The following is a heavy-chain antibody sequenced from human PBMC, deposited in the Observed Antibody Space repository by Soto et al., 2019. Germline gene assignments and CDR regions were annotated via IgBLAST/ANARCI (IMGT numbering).Heavy chain of an antibody. J-gene: IGHJ4*02. CDR2: IRNKANSYAT. D-gene: IGHD2-15*01. CDR3: ISHSPEDMIRT. V-gene: IGHV3-73*02. CDR1: GFTFSGSS. Sequence: EVQLVESGGGLVQPGGSLKLSCAASGFTFSGSSVHWVRQASGKGLEWVGRIRNKANSYATAYAASVRGRFTSPRDDSKNTAFLQMNSLNTEDTAVYYCISHSPEDMIRTWGQGTLVTVSS.